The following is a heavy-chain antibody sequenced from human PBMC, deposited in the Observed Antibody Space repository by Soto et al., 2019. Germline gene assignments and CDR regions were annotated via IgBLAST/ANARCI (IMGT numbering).Heavy chain of an antibody. V-gene: IGHV3-23*02. CDR1: GFTFHNYA. J-gene: IGHJ4*02. D-gene: IGHD6-19*01. Sequence: DVQLLESGGGLVQPGGSLRLSCAASGFTFHNYAMTWFRQAPGKGLEWVSAIGGNGAATYYVDSVKGRFTISRDNSKNTLYLQMTSLRAGDTAVYFCAKDSSGSPDYWGQGTLVTVSS. CDR3: AKDSSGSPDY. CDR2: IGGNGAAT.